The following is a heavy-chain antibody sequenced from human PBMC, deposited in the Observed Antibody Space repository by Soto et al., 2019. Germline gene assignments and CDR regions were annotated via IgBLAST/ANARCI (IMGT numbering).Heavy chain of an antibody. CDR1: GFTLSGYN. D-gene: IGHD6-19*01. CDR2: ISSSGDTI. J-gene: IGHJ4*02. CDR3: AKDGGQWVQGYFDY. Sequence: GGSLRLSCAAPGFTLSGYNMNWIRQAPGKGLEWVSYISSSGDTIYYADSVKGRFTISRDNTKNSLYLQMNSLRAEDTAVYYGAKDGGQWVQGYFDYWGQGALGTVSS. V-gene: IGHV3-11*01.